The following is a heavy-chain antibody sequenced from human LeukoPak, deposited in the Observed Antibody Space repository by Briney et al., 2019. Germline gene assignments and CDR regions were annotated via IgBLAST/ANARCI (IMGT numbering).Heavy chain of an antibody. CDR3: ARVTGIAVAGTGDY. CDR2: INWNGGST. CDR1: GFTFDDYG. J-gene: IGHJ4*02. Sequence: GGSLRLSCAASGFTFDDYGMSWVRQAPGKGLEWVSGINWNGGSTGYADSVKGRFTISRDNAKNSLYLQMNSLRAEDTALYYCARVTGIAVAGTGDYWGQGTLVTVSS. V-gene: IGHV3-20*04. D-gene: IGHD6-19*01.